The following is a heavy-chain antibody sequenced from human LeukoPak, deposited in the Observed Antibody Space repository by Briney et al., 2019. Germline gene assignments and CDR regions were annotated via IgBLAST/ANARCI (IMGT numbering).Heavy chain of an antibody. CDR1: GGSISSGGYS. J-gene: IGHJ4*02. CDR2: IYYSGST. V-gene: IGHV4-31*03. D-gene: IGHD3-22*01. Sequence: KTSETLSLTCTVSGGSISSGGYSWSWIRQHPGKGLEWIVYIYYSGSTYYNPSLKSRVTISVDTSKNQFSLKLSSVTAADTAVYYCARVSRRAYYYDSSGYYAGDYWGQGTLVTVSS. CDR3: ARVSRRAYYYDSSGYYAGDY.